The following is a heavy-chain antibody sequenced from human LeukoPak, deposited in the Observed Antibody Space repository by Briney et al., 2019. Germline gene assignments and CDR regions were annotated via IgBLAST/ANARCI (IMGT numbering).Heavy chain of an antibody. V-gene: IGHV4-38-2*02. CDR2: MYHSGST. Sequence: PSETLSLTCTVSGYSISSGYYWGWIRQPPGKGLEWIGSMYHSGSTYYNPSLKSRVIISVDTSKSQLSLRLSPVTAVDTAVYYCARDRGFPYYFDYWGQGTLVTVSS. CDR3: ARDRGFPYYFDY. CDR1: GYSISSGYY. J-gene: IGHJ4*02.